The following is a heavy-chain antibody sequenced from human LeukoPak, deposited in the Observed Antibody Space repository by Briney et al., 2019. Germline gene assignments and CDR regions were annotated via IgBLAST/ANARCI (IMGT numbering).Heavy chain of an antibody. V-gene: IGHV4-59*08. J-gene: IGHJ4*02. CDR3: ARHHSGSYSYFDY. D-gene: IGHD1-26*01. CDR1: GGSISSYY. CDR2: INYSGST. Sequence: SETLSLTCTVSGGSISSYYWSWIRQPPGKGLEYIGYINYSGSTDYNPSLRGRATISVDTSKNQFSLKLSSVTAADTAVYYCARHHSGSYSYFDYWGQGTLVTVSS.